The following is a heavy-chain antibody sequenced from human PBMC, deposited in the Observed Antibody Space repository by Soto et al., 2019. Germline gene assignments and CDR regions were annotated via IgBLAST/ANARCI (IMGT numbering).Heavy chain of an antibody. CDR3: TKDQATHRNY. V-gene: IGHV3-30*18. CDR1: GFTFRNYV. J-gene: IGHJ4*02. D-gene: IGHD5-12*01. Sequence: QVQLVESGGGVVQPGRSLSLSCAASGFTFRNYVMHWVRQAPGKGLEWVAVISSDGSNKYYADSVKGRFTISRDNSKNTLYLQMNSLRIDDTAVYYCTKDQATHRNYWGQGTLVTVSS. CDR2: ISSDGSNK.